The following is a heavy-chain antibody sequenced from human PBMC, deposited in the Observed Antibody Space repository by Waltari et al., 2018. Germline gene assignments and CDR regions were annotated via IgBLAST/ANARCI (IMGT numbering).Heavy chain of an antibody. D-gene: IGHD1-26*01. CDR3: AGWGGSYWY. V-gene: IGHV3-21*01. CDR2: ISSTSSHI. Sequence: EVQLVESGGGLVKPGGSLRLSCAASGFPFNTYTRNWVRQAPGKGLEWVSSISSTSSHIYYADSVKGRFTISRDNAKNSLFLQMNSLRAEDTALYYCAGWGGSYWYWGQGTLVTVSS. J-gene: IGHJ4*02. CDR1: GFPFNTYT.